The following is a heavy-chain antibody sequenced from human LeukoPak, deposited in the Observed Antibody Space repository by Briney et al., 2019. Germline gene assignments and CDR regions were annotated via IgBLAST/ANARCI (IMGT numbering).Heavy chain of an antibody. J-gene: IGHJ4*02. CDR3: ARDEPTAMAWGD. CDR1: GGTFSSYA. D-gene: IGHD5-18*01. CDR2: IIPIFGTA. V-gene: IGHV1-69*01. Sequence: SVKVSCKASGGTFSSYAISWVRQAPGQGLEWMGGIIPIFGTANYAQKFQGRVTITADESTSTAYMELSSLRSEDTAVYYCARDEPTAMAWGDWGQGTLVTVSS.